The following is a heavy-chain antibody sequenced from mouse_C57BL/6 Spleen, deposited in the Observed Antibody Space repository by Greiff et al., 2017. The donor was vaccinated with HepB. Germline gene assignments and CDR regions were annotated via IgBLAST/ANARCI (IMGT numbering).Heavy chain of an antibody. CDR1: GFTFSDYG. CDR3: ARGRKYDTTYWYFDV. Sequence: EVQLVESGGGLVKPGGSLKLSCAASGFTFSDYGMHWVRQAPEKGLEWVAYISSGSSTIYYADTVKGRFTISRDNAKNTLFLQMTSLRSGATAMYYCARGRKYDTTYWYFDVWGTGTTVTVSS. CDR2: ISSGSSTI. V-gene: IGHV5-17*01. D-gene: IGHD2-14*01. J-gene: IGHJ1*03.